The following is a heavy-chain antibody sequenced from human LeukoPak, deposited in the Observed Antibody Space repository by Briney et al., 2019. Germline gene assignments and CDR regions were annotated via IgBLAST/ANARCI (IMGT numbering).Heavy chain of an antibody. J-gene: IGHJ5*02. CDR1: GGSFSGYY. D-gene: IGHD6-13*01. CDR3: ARHRRYSSSWVDRKLNWFDP. CDR2: INHSGST. V-gene: IGHV4-34*01. Sequence: PSETLSLTCAVYGGSFSGYYWSWIRQPPGKGLEWIGEINHSGSTNYNPSLKSRVTISVDTSKNQFSLKLSSVTAADTAVYYCARHRRYSSSWVDRKLNWFDPGGQGTLVTVSS.